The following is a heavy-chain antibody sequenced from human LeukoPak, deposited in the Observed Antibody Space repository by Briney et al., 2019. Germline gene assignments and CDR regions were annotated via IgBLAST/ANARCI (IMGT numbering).Heavy chain of an antibody. Sequence: PGGSLRLSCAASGFTFSSYAMSWVRQAPGKGLEWVSAISGSGGSTYYADSVKGRFTISRDNAKNSLYLQMNSLRAEDTAVYYCARAETYYYGSGSPDYFDYWGQGTLVTVSS. J-gene: IGHJ4*02. CDR1: GFTFSSYA. CDR2: ISGSGGST. D-gene: IGHD3-10*01. CDR3: ARAETYYYGSGSPDYFDY. V-gene: IGHV3-23*01.